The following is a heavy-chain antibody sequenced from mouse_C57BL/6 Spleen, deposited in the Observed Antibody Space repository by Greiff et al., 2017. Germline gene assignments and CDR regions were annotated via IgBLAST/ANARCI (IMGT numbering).Heavy chain of an antibody. J-gene: IGHJ2*01. CDR3: ARGGVDYGNFFDY. D-gene: IGHD2-1*01. CDR2: INPNNGGT. Sequence: VQLQQSGPELVKPGASVKISCKASGYTFTDYYMNWVKQSHGKSLEWIGDINPNNGGTSYNQKFKGKATLTVDKSSSTAYMELRSLTSEDSAVYYCARGGVDYGNFFDYWGQGTPLTVS. V-gene: IGHV1-26*01. CDR1: GYTFTDYY.